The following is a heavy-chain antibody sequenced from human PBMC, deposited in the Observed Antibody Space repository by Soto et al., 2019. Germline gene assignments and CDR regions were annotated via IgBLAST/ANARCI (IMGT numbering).Heavy chain of an antibody. J-gene: IGHJ4*02. D-gene: IGHD4-4*01. CDR2: INAGNGNT. V-gene: IGHV1-3*01. Sequence: QVQLVQSGAEVKKPGASVKVSCKASGYTFTAYTIHWVRQAPGQRLEWMGWINAGNGNTKYSQKFQGRITTARDTSASTAYMDLSSLRSEDTAVYSCARELDYSFDSWGQGTLVTVSS. CDR3: ARELDYSFDS. CDR1: GYTFTAYT.